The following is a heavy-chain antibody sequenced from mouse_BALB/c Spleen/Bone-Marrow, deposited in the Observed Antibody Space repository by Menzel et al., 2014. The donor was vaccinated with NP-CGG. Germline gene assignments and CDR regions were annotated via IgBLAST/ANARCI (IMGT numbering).Heavy chain of an antibody. D-gene: IGHD2-14*01. V-gene: IGHV1-87*01. J-gene: IGHJ4*01. CDR1: GYTFTSYW. CDR2: IYPGDGDT. Sequence: VQLQESGAELARPGASVKLSCKASGYTFTSYWMQWVKQRPGQGLEWMGAIYPGDGDTRFTQKFKGKATLTADKSSSTAYMQLSSLASEDSAVYYCARAKRYGEMDYWGQGTSVTVSS. CDR3: ARAKRYGEMDY.